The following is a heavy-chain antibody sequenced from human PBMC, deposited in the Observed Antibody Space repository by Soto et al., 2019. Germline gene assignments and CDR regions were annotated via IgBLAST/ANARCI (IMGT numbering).Heavy chain of an antibody. CDR1: GYTFTSYG. J-gene: IGHJ4*02. CDR3: ARGRYGDY. CDR2: ISAHNGNT. D-gene: IGHD1-1*01. V-gene: IGHV1-18*01. Sequence: QVHLVQSGAEVKKPGASVKVSCKASGYTFTSYGITWVRQAPGQGLEGMGWISAHNGNTDYAQKLQGRVIVTRDTSTSTAYMELRSLISDVTAVYYCARGRYGDYWGQGALVTVSS.